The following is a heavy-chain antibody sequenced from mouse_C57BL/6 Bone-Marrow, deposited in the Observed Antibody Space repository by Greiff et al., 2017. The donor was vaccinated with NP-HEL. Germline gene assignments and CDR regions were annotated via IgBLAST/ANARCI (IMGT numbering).Heavy chain of an antibody. CDR3: SYYYGSSYGAMDY. Sequence: VQLQQSGAELVRPGASVTLSCKASGYTFTDYEMHWVKQTPVHGLEWIGAIDPETGGTAYNQKFKGKAILTADKSSSTAYMELRSLTSEDSAVYYCSYYYGSSYGAMDYWGQGTSVTVSS. CDR2: IDPETGGT. V-gene: IGHV1-15*01. J-gene: IGHJ4*01. CDR1: GYTFTDYE. D-gene: IGHD1-1*01.